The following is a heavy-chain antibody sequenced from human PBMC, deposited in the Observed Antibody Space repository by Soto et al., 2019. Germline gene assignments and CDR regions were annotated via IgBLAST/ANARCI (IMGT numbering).Heavy chain of an antibody. J-gene: IGHJ5*02. CDR1: GGSISSSSYF. Sequence: SETLSLTCTVSGGSISSSSYFWGWIRQPPGKGLEWIGSIYYSGSTYYNPSLKSRVTVSVDTSKNQFSLKLSSVTAADTAVYYCARHPSDFWFDPWGQGTMVTVS. CDR3: ARHPSDFWFDP. D-gene: IGHD2-21*02. CDR2: IYYSGST. V-gene: IGHV4-39*01.